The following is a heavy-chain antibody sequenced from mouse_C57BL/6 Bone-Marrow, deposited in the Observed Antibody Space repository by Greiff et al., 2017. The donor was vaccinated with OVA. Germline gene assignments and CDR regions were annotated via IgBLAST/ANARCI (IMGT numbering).Heavy chain of an antibody. CDR1: GYTFTSYW. J-gene: IGHJ1*03. CDR2: IYPGSGST. Sequence: QVHVKQPGAELVKPGASVKMSCKASGYTFTSYWITWVKQRPGQGLEWIGDIYPGSGSTNYNEKFKSKATLTVDTSSSTAYMQLSSLTSEDSAVYYCARNGYDHWYFDVWGTGTTVTVSS. V-gene: IGHV1-55*01. CDR3: ARNGYDHWYFDV. D-gene: IGHD2-2*01.